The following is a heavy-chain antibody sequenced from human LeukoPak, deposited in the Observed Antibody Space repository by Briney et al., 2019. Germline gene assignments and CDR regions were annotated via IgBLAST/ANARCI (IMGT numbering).Heavy chain of an antibody. CDR3: ARDARSCVEDAFDI. Sequence: SVKVSCKASGGTFSSYAISWVRQAPGQGLEWMGGIIPIFGTANYAQKFQGRVTITADESTSTAYMELSSLRSEDTAVYYCARDARSCVEDAFDIWGQGTMVTVSS. CDR1: GGTFSSYA. CDR2: IIPIFGTA. J-gene: IGHJ3*02. D-gene: IGHD1-1*01. V-gene: IGHV1-69*13.